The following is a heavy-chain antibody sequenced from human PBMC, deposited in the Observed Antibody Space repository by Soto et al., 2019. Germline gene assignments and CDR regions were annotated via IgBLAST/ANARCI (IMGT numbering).Heavy chain of an antibody. V-gene: IGHV1-2*02. J-gene: IGHJ6*02. CDR3: ARDREXADTIFGVVNYYYGMDV. CDR1: GYTFTGYY. CDR2: INPNSGGT. Sequence: ASVKVSCKASGYTFTGYYMHWVRQAPGQGLEWMGWINPNSGGTNYAQKFQGRVTMTRDTSISTAYMELSRLRSDDTAVYYCARDREXADTIFGVVNYYYGMDVWGQGTTVTVSS. D-gene: IGHD3-3*01.